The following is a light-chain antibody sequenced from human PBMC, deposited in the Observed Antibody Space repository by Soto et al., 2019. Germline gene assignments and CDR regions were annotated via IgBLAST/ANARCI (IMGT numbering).Light chain of an antibody. V-gene: IGKV3D-15*01. Sequence: EIVMTQSPATLSVSPGERATLSCRASQSVGSDLAWYQQKPGQAPRLVIYDISTRATGIPTRISGSGSGTEFTLTISSLQSEDFAVYYCQQYNSWPLTFGEGTKVDIK. CDR2: DIS. CDR3: QQYNSWPLT. CDR1: QSVGSD. J-gene: IGKJ4*01.